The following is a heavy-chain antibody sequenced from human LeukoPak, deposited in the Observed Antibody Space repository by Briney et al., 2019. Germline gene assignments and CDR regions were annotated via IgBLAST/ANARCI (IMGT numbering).Heavy chain of an antibody. CDR1: GGSISSHY. Sequence: PSETLSLTCTVSGGSISSHYWSWIRQPPGKGLEWIGYIYYSGSTNYNPSLKSRVTISVDTSKNQFSLKLSSVTAADTAVYYCARGGYFLDYWGQGTLVTVSS. J-gene: IGHJ4*02. V-gene: IGHV4-59*11. D-gene: IGHD3-22*01. CDR2: IYYSGST. CDR3: ARGGYFLDY.